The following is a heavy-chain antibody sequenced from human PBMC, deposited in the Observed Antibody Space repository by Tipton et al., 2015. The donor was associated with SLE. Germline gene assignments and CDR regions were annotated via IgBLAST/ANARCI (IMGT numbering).Heavy chain of an antibody. CDR2: ISSSSSYI. CDR1: GFTFSSYS. Sequence: GSLRLSCAASGFTFSSYSMNWVRQAPGKGLEWVSSISSSSSYIYYADSVKGRFTISRDNAKNSLYLQMNSLRAEDTAVYYCARGLTIAAAGYTGYFDYWGQGTLVIASS. D-gene: IGHD6-13*01. V-gene: IGHV3-21*01. J-gene: IGHJ4*02. CDR3: ARGLTIAAAGYTGYFDY.